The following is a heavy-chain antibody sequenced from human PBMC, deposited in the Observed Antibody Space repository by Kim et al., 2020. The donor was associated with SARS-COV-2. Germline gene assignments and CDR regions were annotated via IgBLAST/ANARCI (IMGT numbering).Heavy chain of an antibody. CDR1: GYSFNSYW. CDR2: NYHGDSKT. CDR3: ARISPDYGQWRPFDY. V-gene: IGHV5-51*01. Sequence: GESLKISCKGSGYSFNSYWIGWVRQMPGKGLGWGGINYHGDSKTRYSPSFHGQATIQPTKLSTTPYVQWSSRKAADPAMYYCARISPDYGQWRPFDYWG. D-gene: IGHD3-10*01. J-gene: IGHJ4*01.